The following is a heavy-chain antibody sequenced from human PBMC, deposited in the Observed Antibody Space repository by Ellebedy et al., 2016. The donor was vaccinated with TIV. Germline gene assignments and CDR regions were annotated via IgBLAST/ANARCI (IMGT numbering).Heavy chain of an antibody. D-gene: IGHD3-22*01. J-gene: IGHJ4*02. Sequence: ASVKVSCKASGYTFTGYYMHWVRQAPGQGLEWMGWINPNSGDTNYAQKFQGRVTMTRDTSISTAYMELSRLRYDDTAVYYCAREIVVASYVDYWGQGALVTVSS. V-gene: IGHV1-2*02. CDR1: GYTFTGYY. CDR2: INPNSGDT. CDR3: AREIVVASYVDY.